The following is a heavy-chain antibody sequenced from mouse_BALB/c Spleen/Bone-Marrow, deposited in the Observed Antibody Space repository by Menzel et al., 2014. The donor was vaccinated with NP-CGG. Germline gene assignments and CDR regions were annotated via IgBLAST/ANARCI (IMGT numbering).Heavy chain of an antibody. V-gene: IGHV2-9*02. J-gene: IGHJ1*01. CDR3: ARDSYYYGSSLWYFDV. CDR1: GFSLTSYG. CDR2: VGAGGST. D-gene: IGHD1-1*01. Sequence: QVQLQQSGPGLVAPSQSLSITCTVSGFSLTSYGVHWVRQPPGKGLEWLGIVGAGGSTNYNSALMSRLSISKDNSKSQVFLKMNSLQTDDTTMYYCARDSYYYGSSLWYFDVRGAGTTVTVSS.